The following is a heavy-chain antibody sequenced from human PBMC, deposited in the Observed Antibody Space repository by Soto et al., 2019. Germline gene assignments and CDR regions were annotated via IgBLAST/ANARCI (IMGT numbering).Heavy chain of an antibody. Sequence: SETLSLTCTVSGGSISSSSYFWGWIRQPPGKGLEWIGSMYYSGSTYYNPSLKSRVTISVDTSKNQFSLKLSSVTAADTAVYYCARSPMGLLLRNYFDYWGQGTLVTVSS. D-gene: IGHD2-21*02. V-gene: IGHV4-39*01. J-gene: IGHJ4*02. CDR3: ARSPMGLLLRNYFDY. CDR1: GGSISSSSYF. CDR2: MYYSGST.